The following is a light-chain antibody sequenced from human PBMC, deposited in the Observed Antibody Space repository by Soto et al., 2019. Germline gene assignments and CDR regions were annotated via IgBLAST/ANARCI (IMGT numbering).Light chain of an antibody. Sequence: IQMTQSPSTLSASVGDRVTITCRASQNINNYLNWYQQKPGRAPKLLIYDASNLEAGVPSRFRGSGSGTDFTFTISRLQPEDIATYYCQQYENLPTFGQGTRLEIK. CDR1: QNINNY. CDR3: QQYENLPT. J-gene: IGKJ5*01. CDR2: DAS. V-gene: IGKV1-33*01.